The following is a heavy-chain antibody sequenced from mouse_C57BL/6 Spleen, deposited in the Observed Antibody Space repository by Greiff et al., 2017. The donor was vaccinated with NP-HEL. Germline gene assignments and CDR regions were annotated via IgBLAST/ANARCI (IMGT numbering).Heavy chain of an antibody. D-gene: IGHD1-1*01. Sequence: VQLQQSGPELVKPGASVKISCKASGYSFTDYNMNWVKQSNGKSLEWIGVINPNYGTTSYNQKFKGKATLTVDQSSSTAYMPLSSLTAEDSAVYYCTREGYTVVSTKYFDVWGTGTTVTVSS. CDR2: INPNYGTT. CDR1: GYSFTDYN. V-gene: IGHV1-39*01. J-gene: IGHJ1*03. CDR3: TREGYTVVSTKYFDV.